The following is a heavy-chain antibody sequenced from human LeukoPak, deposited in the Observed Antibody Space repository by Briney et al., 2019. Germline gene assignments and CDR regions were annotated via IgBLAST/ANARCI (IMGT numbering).Heavy chain of an antibody. CDR1: GGSISSYY. Sequence: SETLSLTCTVSGGSISSYYWSWIRQPPGKGLEWIGYIDYSGSSNYNPSLKSRVTISVDTSKNQFSLKLSPVTAADTAVYYCASVYDSSGYYPFWGQGTLVTVSS. J-gene: IGHJ4*02. D-gene: IGHD3-22*01. V-gene: IGHV4-59*12. CDR2: IDYSGSS. CDR3: ASVYDSSGYYPF.